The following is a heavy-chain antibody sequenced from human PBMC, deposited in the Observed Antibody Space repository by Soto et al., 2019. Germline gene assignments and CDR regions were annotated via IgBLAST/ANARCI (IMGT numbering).Heavy chain of an antibody. CDR2: IYHSGST. CDR3: ARDSVAGSKGGCGWFDP. CDR1: GGSISSSNW. V-gene: IGHV4-4*02. Sequence: KPSETLSLTCAVSGGSISSSNWWSWVRQPPGKGLEWIGEIYHSGSTNYNPSLKSRVTISVDKSKNQFSLKLSSVTAADTAVYYCARDSVAGSKGGCGWFDPWGQGTLVTVSS. J-gene: IGHJ5*02. D-gene: IGHD6-19*01.